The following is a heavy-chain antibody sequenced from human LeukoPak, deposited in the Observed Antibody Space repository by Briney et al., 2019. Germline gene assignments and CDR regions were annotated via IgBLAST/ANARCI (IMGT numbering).Heavy chain of an antibody. CDR1: GFTFSTYN. Sequence: GGSLRLSCAASGFTFSTYNMHWIRQAPGEGLEWDSYISSSSTTAYYADSVKGRFTISRDNARNSLYLQMNSLREEDTAVYYCAREVTSAASNWFDPWGQGTLVTVSS. CDR2: ISSSSTTA. J-gene: IGHJ5*02. D-gene: IGHD2-2*01. CDR3: AREVTSAASNWFDP. V-gene: IGHV3-48*02.